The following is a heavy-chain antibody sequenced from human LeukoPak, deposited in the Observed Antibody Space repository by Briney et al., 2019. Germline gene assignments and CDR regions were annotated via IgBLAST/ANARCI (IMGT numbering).Heavy chain of an antibody. Sequence: SETLSLTCTVSGGSISSYYWGWIRQPPGKGLEWIGSIYYSGSTYYNPSLKSRVTISVDTSKNQFSLKLSSVTAADTAVYYCARHVKRGGRGPNWFDPWGQGTLVTVSS. CDR2: IYYSGST. CDR3: ARHVKRGGRGPNWFDP. D-gene: IGHD3-10*01. V-gene: IGHV4-39*07. J-gene: IGHJ5*02. CDR1: GGSISSYY.